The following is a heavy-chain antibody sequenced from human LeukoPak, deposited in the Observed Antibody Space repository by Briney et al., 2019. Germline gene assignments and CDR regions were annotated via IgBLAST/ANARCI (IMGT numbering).Heavy chain of an antibody. CDR3: ARSPEVLRFDY. D-gene: IGHD3-3*01. CDR2: IYYSGST. Sequence: SETLSLTCTVSGGSISSSSYYWGWIRQPPGKGLEWIGSIYYSGSTYYNPSLKSRVTISVDTSKNQFSLKLSSVTAADTAVYYCARSPEVLRFDYWGQGTLVTVSS. CDR1: GGSISSSSYY. V-gene: IGHV4-39*07. J-gene: IGHJ4*02.